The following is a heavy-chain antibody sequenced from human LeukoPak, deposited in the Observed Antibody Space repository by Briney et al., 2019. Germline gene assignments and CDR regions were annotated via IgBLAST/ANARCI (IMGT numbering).Heavy chain of an antibody. CDR3: ATVSDRRGWFDP. Sequence: PSETLSLTCTVSGGSISSYYWSWIRQPPGKGLEWIGYIYYSGSTNYNPSLKSRVTISVDTSKNQFSLKLSSVTAADTAVYYCATVSDRRGWFDPWGQGTLVTVSS. J-gene: IGHJ5*02. CDR1: GGSISSYY. CDR2: IYYSGST. V-gene: IGHV4-59*01.